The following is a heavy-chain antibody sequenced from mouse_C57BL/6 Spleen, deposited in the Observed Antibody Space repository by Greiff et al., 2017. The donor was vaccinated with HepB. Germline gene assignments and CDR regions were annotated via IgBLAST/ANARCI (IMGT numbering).Heavy chain of an antibody. CDR3: ARAYGRWYFDV. J-gene: IGHJ1*03. CDR2: INYDGSST. D-gene: IGHD1-1*01. V-gene: IGHV5-16*01. CDR1: GFTFSDYY. Sequence: EVMLVESAGGLVQPGSSMKLSCTASGFTFSDYYMAWVRQVPEKGLEWVANINYDGSSTYYLDSLKSRFIISRDNAKNILYLQMSSLKSEDTATYYCARAYGRWYFDVWGTGTTVTVSS.